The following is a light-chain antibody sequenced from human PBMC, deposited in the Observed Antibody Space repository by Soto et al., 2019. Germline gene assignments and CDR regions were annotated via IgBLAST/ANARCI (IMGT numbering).Light chain of an antibody. J-gene: IGLJ3*02. Sequence: VLTQPPSASASLGASVKLTCTLSSGHNSYAIAWHQQQPEKGPRYLMKLNSDGSHSKGDGIPDRFSGSSSGAERYLTISSLQSEDEADYYCQTWSTDIRVFGGGTKLTVL. CDR2: LNSDGSH. CDR3: QTWSTDIRV. V-gene: IGLV4-69*01. CDR1: SGHNSYA.